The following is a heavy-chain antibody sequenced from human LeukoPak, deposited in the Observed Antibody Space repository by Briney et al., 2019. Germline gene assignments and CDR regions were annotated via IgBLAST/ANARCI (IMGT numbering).Heavy chain of an antibody. CDR2: ISGSGGST. CDR3: ARVYCSSRACEYYFDY. V-gene: IGHV3-23*01. J-gene: IGHJ4*02. Sequence: GGSLRLSCAASGFTFSSYAMSWVRQAPGKGLEWVSAISGSGGSTFYADSVKGRFTISRGNSKNTLYLQMNSLRAEDTAVYYCARVYCSSRACEYYFDYWGQGTLVTVSS. D-gene: IGHD2-2*01. CDR1: GFTFSSYA.